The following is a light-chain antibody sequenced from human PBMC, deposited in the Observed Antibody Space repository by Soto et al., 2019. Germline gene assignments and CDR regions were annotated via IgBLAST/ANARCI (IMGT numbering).Light chain of an antibody. CDR1: SSDIGDYNY. CDR3: SSYSSSSSLVV. V-gene: IGLV2-14*01. Sequence: QSALTQPASVSGSPGQSITISCTGTSSDIGDYNYVSWYQQHPGKAPKLMIYEVSNRPSGVSNRISASKSGNTASLTISGVQDEDEADYFCSSYSSSSSLVVFGTGTKLTVL. J-gene: IGLJ1*01. CDR2: EVS.